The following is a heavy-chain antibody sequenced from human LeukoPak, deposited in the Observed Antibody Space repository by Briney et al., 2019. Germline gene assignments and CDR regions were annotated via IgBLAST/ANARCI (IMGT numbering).Heavy chain of an antibody. Sequence: SQTLSLTCTVSGGSLSSGGYYWSWIRQHPGKGLEWIGYIHHTGGTNDNPSLQSRFGMSVDTSKNQFSLRLTSVTAADTAVYYCTSVVSGFLGPSYFDNWGQGILVTVSS. CDR1: GGSLSSGGYY. CDR2: IHHTGGT. D-gene: IGHD2-15*01. CDR3: TSVVSGFLGPSYFDN. V-gene: IGHV4-31*03. J-gene: IGHJ4*02.